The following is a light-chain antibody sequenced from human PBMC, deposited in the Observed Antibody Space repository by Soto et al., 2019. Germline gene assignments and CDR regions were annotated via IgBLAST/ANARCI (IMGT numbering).Light chain of an antibody. CDR1: SSDVGGYNY. CDR2: DVS. Sequence: QSALTQPRSVSGSPGQSITISCTGTSSDVGGYNYVSWYRQHPGKAPKLMIYDVSKRPSGVPDRFSGSKSGNTASLTISGLXXXXXXXXXXCSYAGSYTHYVFGTGTKVTVL. V-gene: IGLV2-11*01. CDR3: CSYAGSYTHYV. J-gene: IGLJ1*01.